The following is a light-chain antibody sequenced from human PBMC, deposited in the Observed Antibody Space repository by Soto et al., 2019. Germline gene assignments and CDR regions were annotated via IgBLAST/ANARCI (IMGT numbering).Light chain of an antibody. J-gene: IGKJ1*01. CDR3: QQYSAYAT. CDR1: QSIGTW. V-gene: IGKV1-5*01. Sequence: GDRVTIACRASQSIGTWLAWYQHKPGKAPKLLMHDASSLETGVPSRFSGSGSGTEFTLTINSLQPDDFATYYCQQYSAYATFGQGTKVEIK. CDR2: DAS.